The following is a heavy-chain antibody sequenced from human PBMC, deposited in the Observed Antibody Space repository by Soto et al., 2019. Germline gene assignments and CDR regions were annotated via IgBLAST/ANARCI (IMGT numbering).Heavy chain of an antibody. CDR2: INHSGST. CDR3: ARDEYRGSSWFNYYYYGMDV. Sequence: PSETLSLTCAVYGGSFSGYYWSWIRQPPGKGLEWIGEINHSGSTNYNPSLKSRVTISVDTSKNQFSLKLSSVTAADTAVYYCARDEYRGSSWFNYYYYGMDVWGQGTTVTGSS. D-gene: IGHD6-13*01. V-gene: IGHV4-34*01. J-gene: IGHJ6*02. CDR1: GGSFSGYY.